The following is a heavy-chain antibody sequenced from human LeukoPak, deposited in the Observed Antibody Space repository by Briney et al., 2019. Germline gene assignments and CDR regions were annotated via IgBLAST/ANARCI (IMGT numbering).Heavy chain of an antibody. Sequence: GGSLRLSCAASGFTFSNAWMSWVGQAPGKGLEWVGRIKSKTDGGTTDYAAPVKGRFTISRDNSKNTLYLQMNSLRAEDTAVYYCARDLGGSGSFGYWGQGTLVTVSS. V-gene: IGHV3-15*01. CDR3: ARDLGGSGSFGY. CDR2: IKSKTDGGTT. CDR1: GFTFSNAW. J-gene: IGHJ4*02. D-gene: IGHD3-10*01.